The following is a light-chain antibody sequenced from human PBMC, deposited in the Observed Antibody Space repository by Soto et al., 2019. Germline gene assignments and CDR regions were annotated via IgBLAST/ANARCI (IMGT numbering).Light chain of an antibody. CDR2: GAS. CDR1: QSVSTK. CDR3: RQHDQGWT. V-gene: IGKV3-15*01. Sequence: EMVMTQSPATLSVSLGERATLSCRASQSVSTKLVWYQQKPGQAPRLLIYGASTRATGIPARFSGSGSGTEFTLTISSLLSEDFAVYYCRQHDQGWTFGQGTKVEIK. J-gene: IGKJ1*01.